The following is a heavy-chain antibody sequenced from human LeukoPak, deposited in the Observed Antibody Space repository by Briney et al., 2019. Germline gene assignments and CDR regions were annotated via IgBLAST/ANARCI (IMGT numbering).Heavy chain of an antibody. CDR2: INTSGGT. V-gene: IGHV4-4*07. J-gene: IGHJ5*02. CDR3: AREGGDPRWLDP. D-gene: IGHD6-25*01. CDR1: GGSISSYY. Sequence: SETLSLTCTVSGGSISSYYWTWIRQSAGKGLEWIGRINTSGGTNYNPSLRSRVTMSVNTSKNQFSLNLTSVTAADTAVYSCAREGGDPRWLDPWGQGTLVTVSS.